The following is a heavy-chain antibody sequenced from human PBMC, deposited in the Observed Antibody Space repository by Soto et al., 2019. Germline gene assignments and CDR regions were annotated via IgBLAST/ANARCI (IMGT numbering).Heavy chain of an antibody. CDR2: IFYSGST. V-gene: IGHV4-39*01. Sequence: SETLSLTCNVSGVSISTSRSYWALIRQPPGKGLEWLANIFYSGSTYYNPSLASRVTVSVDTSKNEFSLKLRSVTAADTAVYYCARQPTTGDTDLWFDLCGQGTLVIVSS. J-gene: IGHJ5*02. CDR1: GVSISTSRSY. D-gene: IGHD1-1*01. CDR3: ARQPTTGDTDLWFDL.